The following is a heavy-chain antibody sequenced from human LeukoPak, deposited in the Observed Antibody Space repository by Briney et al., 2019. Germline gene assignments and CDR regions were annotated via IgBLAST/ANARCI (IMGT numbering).Heavy chain of an antibody. V-gene: IGHV4-38-2*02. Sequence: SETLSLTCTVSGYSISSGYYRGWIRQPPGKGLEWIGSLYYGGNSYYNPSLKSRVTISADTPKNQFSLKLTSVTAADMVVYYCVIMAGYWGQGVLVTVSS. CDR3: VIMAGY. CDR2: LYYGGNS. CDR1: GYSISSGYY. D-gene: IGHD3-10*01. J-gene: IGHJ4*02.